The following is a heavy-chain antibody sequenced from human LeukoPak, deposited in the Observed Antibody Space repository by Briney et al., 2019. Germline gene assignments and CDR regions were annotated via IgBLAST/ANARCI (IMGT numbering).Heavy chain of an antibody. Sequence: SETLSLTCTVSGGSISSSSYYWGWIRQPPGKGLEWIGYIYYSGSTYYNPSLKSRVTISVDTSKNQFSLKLSSVTAADTAVYYCARDGSMGYPNFHSFDYWGQGTLVTVSS. V-gene: IGHV4-31*03. CDR3: ARDGSMGYPNFHSFDY. CDR2: IYYSGST. D-gene: IGHD2/OR15-2a*01. J-gene: IGHJ4*02. CDR1: GGSISSSSYY.